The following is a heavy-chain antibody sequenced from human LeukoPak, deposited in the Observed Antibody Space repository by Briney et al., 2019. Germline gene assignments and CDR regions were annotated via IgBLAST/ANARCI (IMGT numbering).Heavy chain of an antibody. V-gene: IGHV3-7*01. CDR2: IKQDGSEK. Sequence: GGSLRLSCAASGFTFSSYWMSWVRQAPGKGLGWVANIKQDGSEKYYVDSVKGRFTISRDNAKNSLYLQMNSLRDEDTAVYYCARDGPEGAFDIWGQGTMVTVSS. J-gene: IGHJ3*02. CDR3: ARDGPEGAFDI. CDR1: GFTFSSYW.